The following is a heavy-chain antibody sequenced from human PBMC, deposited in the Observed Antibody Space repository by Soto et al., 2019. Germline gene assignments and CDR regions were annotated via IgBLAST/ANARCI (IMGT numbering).Heavy chain of an antibody. CDR3: AKDAPGSGWLSDY. V-gene: IGHV3-23*01. J-gene: IGHJ4*02. D-gene: IGHD3-22*01. Sequence: EVQLLESGGGLVHPGESLRLSYAASGFTFSNYAMSWVRQAPGKGLEWVSTITGRDAGTSYADSVKGRFTISRDNSRNTLYLQMNSLRAEDTAVYYCAKDAPGSGWLSDYWGQGARVTVSS. CDR1: GFTFSNYA. CDR2: ITGRDAGT.